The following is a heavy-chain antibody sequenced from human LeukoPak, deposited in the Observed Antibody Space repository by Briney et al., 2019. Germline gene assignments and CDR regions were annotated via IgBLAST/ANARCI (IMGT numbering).Heavy chain of an antibody. D-gene: IGHD2-15*01. CDR3: ARVGGSCLDY. CDR1: GFTFSSYS. CDR2: ISSSSSYI. V-gene: IGHV3-21*01. Sequence: GGSLRLSCAASGFTFSSYSMNWVRQAPGKGLEWVSSISSSSSYIYYADSVEGRFTISRDNAKNSLYLQMNSLRAEDTAVYYCARVGGSCLDYWGQGTLVTVSS. J-gene: IGHJ4*02.